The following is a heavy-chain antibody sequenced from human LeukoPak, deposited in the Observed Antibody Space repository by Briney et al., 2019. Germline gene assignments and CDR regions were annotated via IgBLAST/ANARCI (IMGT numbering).Heavy chain of an antibody. CDR1: GFTFSTYW. Sequence: GGSLRLSCAASGFTFSTYWMHWVRQVPGKGLVWVSRINSDGTSTSYADSVRGRFTISRDNPKNTLYLQMNSLRAEDTAVYYCVRQQLVHIDYWGQGTLVTVSS. CDR2: INSDGTST. J-gene: IGHJ4*02. CDR3: VRQQLVHIDY. V-gene: IGHV3-74*01. D-gene: IGHD6-13*01.